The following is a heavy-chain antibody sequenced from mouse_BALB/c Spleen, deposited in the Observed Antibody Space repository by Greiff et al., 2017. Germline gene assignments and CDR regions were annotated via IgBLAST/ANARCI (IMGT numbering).Heavy chain of an antibody. CDR1: GFTFSSYA. V-gene: IGHV5-9-3*01. CDR2: ISSGGSYT. J-gene: IGHJ1*01. Sequence: EVQLVESGGGLVKPGGSLKLSCAASGFTFSSYAMSWVRQTPEKRLEWVATISSGGSYTYYPDSVKGRFTISRDNAKNTLYLQMSSLRSEDTAMYYCARHFITTVVEWYFDVWGAGTTVTVSS. D-gene: IGHD1-1*01. CDR3: ARHFITTVVEWYFDV.